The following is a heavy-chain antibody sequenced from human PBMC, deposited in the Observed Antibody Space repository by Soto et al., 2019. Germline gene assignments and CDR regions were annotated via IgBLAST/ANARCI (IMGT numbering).Heavy chain of an antibody. CDR3: ARDPAARGDYFDY. Sequence: QVHLQESGPGLVKPSQTLSLTCTVSGDSISRGGYYWSWIRQHPGKGLEWIGYIYYTGSTYYNPSLKSRVTISVDTSQNQFSLKVSSVTAADTAVYYCARDPAARGDYFDYWGLGTLVTVSS. CDR2: IYYTGST. CDR1: GDSISRGGYY. D-gene: IGHD3-10*01. V-gene: IGHV4-31*03. J-gene: IGHJ4*02.